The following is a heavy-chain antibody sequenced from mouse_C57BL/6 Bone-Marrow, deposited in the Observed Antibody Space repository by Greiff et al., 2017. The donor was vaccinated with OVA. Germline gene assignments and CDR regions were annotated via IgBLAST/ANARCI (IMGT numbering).Heavy chain of an antibody. D-gene: IGHD2-3*01. V-gene: IGHV1-50*01. CDR1: GYTFTSYW. CDR2: VDPSDSYT. CDR3: ARKVSDGYYDAMDY. J-gene: IGHJ4*01. Sequence: QVQLQQPGAELVKPGASVKLSCKASGYTFTSYWMQWVKQRPGQGLEWIGEVDPSDSYTNYNQKFKGKATLTVDTSSSTAYMQLSSLTSEDSAFYYCARKVSDGYYDAMDYWGQGTSVTVSS.